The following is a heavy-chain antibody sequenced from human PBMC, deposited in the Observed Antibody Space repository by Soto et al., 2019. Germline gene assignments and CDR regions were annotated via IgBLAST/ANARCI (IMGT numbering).Heavy chain of an antibody. CDR1: GYTFNIYA. CDR3: ARDCTYCGGDTGREAFDI. J-gene: IGHJ3*02. Sequence: QVRLEQSGADVKTPGASVKVSCQASGYTFNIYAIHWVRQAPGQRPEWMGWMNAGNGNTEYSPKFHGRVTMTRDRYARAAYMELSGLTSEDTAVYYCARDCTYCGGDTGREAFDIWGKGTMVTVS. CDR2: MNAGNGNT. D-gene: IGHD2-21*01. V-gene: IGHV1-3*01.